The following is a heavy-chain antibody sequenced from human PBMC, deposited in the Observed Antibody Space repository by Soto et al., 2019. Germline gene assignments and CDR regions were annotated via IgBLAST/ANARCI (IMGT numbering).Heavy chain of an antibody. CDR2: ISAYNGNT. Sequence: ASVKVSCKASGYTFTSYGISWVRQAPGQGLEWMGWISAYNGNTNYAQKLQGRVTMTTDTSTSTAYMELRSLRSDDTAVYYCARAGGAGYNKPHAFDIWGQGTMVTVSS. CDR3: ARAGGAGYNKPHAFDI. CDR1: GYTFTSYG. J-gene: IGHJ3*02. D-gene: IGHD1-26*01. V-gene: IGHV1-18*04.